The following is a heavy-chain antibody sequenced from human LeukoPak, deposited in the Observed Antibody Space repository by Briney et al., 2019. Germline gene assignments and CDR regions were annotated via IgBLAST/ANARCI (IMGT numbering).Heavy chain of an antibody. D-gene: IGHD3-10*01. CDR1: GFTFSSYW. CDR3: AGGRARGYYYYGMDV. J-gene: IGHJ6*02. CDR2: INDDGSST. V-gene: IGHV3-74*01. Sequence: GGSLRLSCAASGFTFSSYWMHWVRQAPGKGLVWVSRINDDGSSTSYADSVRGRFAISRDNAKNTLYLQMNSLRAEDTAVYYCAGGRARGYYYYGMDVWGQGTTVTVSS.